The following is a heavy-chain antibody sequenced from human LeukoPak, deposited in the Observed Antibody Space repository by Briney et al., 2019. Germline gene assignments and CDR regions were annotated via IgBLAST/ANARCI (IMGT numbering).Heavy chain of an antibody. CDR3: ARELAIFGVVIDFYYYYGLDV. D-gene: IGHD3-3*01. J-gene: IGHJ6*02. Sequence: PGGSLRLSCAASGFTVSSNYMSWIRQAPGKGVEWVSYISSSSSTIYYADSVKGRFTISRDNAKNSLYLQMNSLRDEDTAVYYCARELAIFGVVIDFYYYYGLDVWGQGTTVTVSS. V-gene: IGHV3-48*02. CDR1: GFTVSSNY. CDR2: ISSSSSTI.